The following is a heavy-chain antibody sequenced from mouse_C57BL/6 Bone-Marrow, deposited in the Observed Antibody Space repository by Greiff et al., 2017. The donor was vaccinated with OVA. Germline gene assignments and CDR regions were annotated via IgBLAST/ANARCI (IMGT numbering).Heavy chain of an antibody. CDR3: ARYYLAWFAY. D-gene: IGHD1-1*01. V-gene: IGHV1-42*01. CDR2: INPSTGGT. Sequence: EVQLQQSGPELVKPGASVKISCKASGYSFTGYYMNWVKQSPEKSLEWIGEINPSTGGTTYNQKFKAKATLTVDKSSSTAYMQLKSLTSEDSAGYYCARYYLAWFAYWGQGTLVTVSA. J-gene: IGHJ3*01. CDR1: GYSFTGYY.